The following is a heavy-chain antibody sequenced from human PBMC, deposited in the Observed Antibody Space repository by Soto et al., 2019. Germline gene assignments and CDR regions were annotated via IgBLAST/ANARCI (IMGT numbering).Heavy chain of an antibody. CDR2: INADKQKT. CDR3: ARGVRSDYDDMYDAFDI. D-gene: IGHD3-22*01. J-gene: IGHJ3*02. CDR1: GYTITTRG. V-gene: IGHV1-18*01. Sequence: ASVKVSCKASGYTITTRGLSWLRQAPGQGLERMGWINADKQKTKLAQRLQDRVTMTTDTSTSTAYMELRSLGSDDTAVYYCARGVRSDYDDMYDAFDIWGQGTKVTVSS.